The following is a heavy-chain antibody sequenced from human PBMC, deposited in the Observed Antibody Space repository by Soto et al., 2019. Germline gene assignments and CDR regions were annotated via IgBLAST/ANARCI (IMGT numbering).Heavy chain of an antibody. V-gene: IGHV3-23*01. D-gene: IGHD1-7*01. CDR2: ISGSTGST. CDR1: EFTFSSYA. Sequence: GGSLRLSCAASEFTFSSYAMSWVRQAPGKGLEWVSAISGSTGSTYYADSVKGRFTISRDNSKNTLYLQMNSLRAEDTAVYYCAKFRDWNYSNWFDPWGQGTLVTVSS. J-gene: IGHJ5*02. CDR3: AKFRDWNYSNWFDP.